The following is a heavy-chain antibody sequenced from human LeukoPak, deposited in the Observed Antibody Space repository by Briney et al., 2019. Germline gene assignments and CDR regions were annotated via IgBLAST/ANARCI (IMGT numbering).Heavy chain of an antibody. J-gene: IGHJ4*02. D-gene: IGHD5-12*01. CDR3: AKDGVIVVTGDFDY. CDR1: GFTFSSYA. CDR2: ISGSGGST. Sequence: GGSLRLSCAASGFTFSSYAMSWVRQAPGKGLEWVSAISGSGGSTYYADSVKGRFTISRDNSRNTLYLQMNSLRAEDTAVYYCAKDGVIVVTGDFDYWGQGTLVTVSS. V-gene: IGHV3-23*01.